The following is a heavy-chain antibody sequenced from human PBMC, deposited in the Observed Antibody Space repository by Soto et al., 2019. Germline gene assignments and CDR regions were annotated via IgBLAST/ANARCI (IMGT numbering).Heavy chain of an antibody. CDR1: GVSISSYY. CDR2: IYYSGST. D-gene: IGHD6-25*01. CDR3: ARPHGGSSGWDNWFDP. J-gene: IGHJ5*02. Sequence: QVQLQESGPGLVKPSETLSLTCTVSGVSISSYYWSWILQPPGKGLEWIGYIYYSGSTNYKPALKSRVTISVDTSKNQFSLTLSSVTAADTAVYYCARPHGGSSGWDNWFDPWGQGTLVTVSS. V-gene: IGHV4-59*01.